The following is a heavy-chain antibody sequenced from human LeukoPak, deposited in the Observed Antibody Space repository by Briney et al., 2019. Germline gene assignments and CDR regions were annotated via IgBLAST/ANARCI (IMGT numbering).Heavy chain of an antibody. V-gene: IGHV4-59*12. D-gene: IGHD6-13*01. J-gene: IGHJ6*03. Sequence: SETLSLTCTVSGGSISSYYWSWIRQPPGKGLEWMGYIYYSGSTNYNPSLKSRVTTSVKRSKNQFSLMQRSITAADTAGFYFAGAGIAAAGSHYYYYMDVWGKGTTVTVSS. CDR1: GGSISSYY. CDR2: IYYSGST. CDR3: AGAGIAAAGSHYYYYMDV.